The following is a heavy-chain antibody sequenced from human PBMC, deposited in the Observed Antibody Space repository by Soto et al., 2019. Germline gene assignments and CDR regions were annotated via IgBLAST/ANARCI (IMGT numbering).Heavy chain of an antibody. J-gene: IGHJ5*02. Sequence: QVQLVQSGAEVKKPGASVKVSCEASGYAFSTYGISWVRQAPGQGLEWMGWVSGYTGNRNYAQKFQDRVTMTTDTSMSTAYMELRSLRSDDTAVYFCARGAAAVWFDPWGQGTLVTVSS. D-gene: IGHD6-13*01. V-gene: IGHV1-18*01. CDR3: ARGAAAVWFDP. CDR1: GYAFSTYG. CDR2: VSGYTGNR.